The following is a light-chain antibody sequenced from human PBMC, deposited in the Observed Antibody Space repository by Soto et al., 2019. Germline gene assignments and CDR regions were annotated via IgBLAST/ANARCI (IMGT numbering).Light chain of an antibody. Sequence: QSALTQPRSVSGSPGQSVTISCTGTSSDVGGYSYVSWYQQHPGKAPKLMIYDVSKRPSGVPDRFSGSKSGNTASLTISGLQAEDEADYYCCSYAGSYTHVVFGGGTKLTVL. V-gene: IGLV2-11*01. CDR1: SSDVGGYSY. CDR3: CSYAGSYTHVV. CDR2: DVS. J-gene: IGLJ2*01.